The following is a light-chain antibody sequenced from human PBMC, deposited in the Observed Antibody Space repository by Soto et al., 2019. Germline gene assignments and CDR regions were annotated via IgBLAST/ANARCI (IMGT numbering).Light chain of an antibody. V-gene: IGLV2-8*01. J-gene: IGLJ3*02. CDR1: SSDVGGYNS. Sequence: QSALTQVPSASGSPGQSVTISCTGTSSDVGGYNSVSWYQQHPDKAPKVMIYEDNKRPSGVPDRFSGSKSGNTASLTVSGLQAEDEADYHCSSYAGSHSWVFGGGTKLTVL. CDR2: EDN. CDR3: SSYAGSHSWV.